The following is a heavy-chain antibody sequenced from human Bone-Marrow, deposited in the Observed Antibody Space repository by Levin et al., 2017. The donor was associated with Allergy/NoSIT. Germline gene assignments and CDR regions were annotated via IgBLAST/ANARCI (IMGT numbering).Heavy chain of an antibody. V-gene: IGHV3-23*01. CDR2: VTTDGSTT. CDR1: GFTFNNYD. CDR3: ARNWD. Sequence: AASVKVSCTASGFTFNNYDINWVRQAPGKGLEWVSRVTTDGSTTYYADSVKGRFIISRDNSKNTVYFHMNSLRADDTGIYYCARNWDWGQGSLVTVSS. J-gene: IGHJ4*02. D-gene: IGHD7-27*01.